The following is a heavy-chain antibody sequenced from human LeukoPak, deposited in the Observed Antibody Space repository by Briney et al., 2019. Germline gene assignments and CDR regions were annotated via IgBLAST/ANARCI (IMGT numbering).Heavy chain of an antibody. CDR2: IYPGGSET. Sequence: GESLKISCKGSGYGFTSYWIGWVRRMPGKGLEWMGIIYPGGSETRYSPSFQGQVTISADKSISTAYLQWSSLKASDTAMYYCARQALDVDTGDYWGQGTLVTVSS. J-gene: IGHJ4*02. CDR3: ARQALDVDTGDY. D-gene: IGHD5-18*01. V-gene: IGHV5-51*01. CDR1: GYGFTSYW.